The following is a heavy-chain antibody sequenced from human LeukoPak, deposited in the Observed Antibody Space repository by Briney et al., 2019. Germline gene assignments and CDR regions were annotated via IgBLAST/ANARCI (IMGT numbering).Heavy chain of an antibody. CDR1: GGSISSSNW. D-gene: IGHD2-15*01. J-gene: IGHJ4*02. CDR2: IYHSGST. V-gene: IGHV4-4*02. Sequence: ASGTLSLTCAVSGGSISSSNWWSWVRQPPGKGLEWIGEIYHSGSTNYNPSLKSRVTISVDKSKNQFSLKLSSVTAADTAVYYCARAGGRGVVAATSDFDYWGQGTLVTVSS. CDR3: ARAGGRGVVAATSDFDY.